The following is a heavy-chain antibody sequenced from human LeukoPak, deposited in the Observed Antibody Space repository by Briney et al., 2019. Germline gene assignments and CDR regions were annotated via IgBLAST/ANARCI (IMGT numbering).Heavy chain of an antibody. D-gene: IGHD6-19*01. CDR1: GFTFRTYA. CDR2: INNNGGNT. V-gene: IGHV3-64D*06. CDR3: VKDGGDSGWYYHFDY. Sequence: GGSLRLSCSASGFTFRTYAMHWVRQAPGKGLESVSGINNNGGNTNYVDSVKGRFTISRDNSKNTLYLQMSSLRAEDTAVYYCVKDGGDSGWYYHFDYWGQGTLVTVSS. J-gene: IGHJ4*02.